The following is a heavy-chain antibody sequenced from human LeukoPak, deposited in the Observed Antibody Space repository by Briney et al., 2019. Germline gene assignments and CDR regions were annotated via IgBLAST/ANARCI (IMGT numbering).Heavy chain of an antibody. CDR2: INPTSGYT. CDR3: ARDYDYGGRSAFDI. D-gene: IGHD4-23*01. CDR1: GFTFSDYY. V-gene: IGHV3-11*05. J-gene: IGHJ3*02. Sequence: GGSLRLSCAASGFTFSDYYMSWIRQAPGKGLEWLSYINPTSGYTPYADSVRGRFTISRDNAKNSLYLQMNSLRAEDTAVYYCARDYDYGGRSAFDIWGQGTMVTVSS.